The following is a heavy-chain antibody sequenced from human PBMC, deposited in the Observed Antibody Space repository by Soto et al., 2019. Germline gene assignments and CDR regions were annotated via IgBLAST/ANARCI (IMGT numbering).Heavy chain of an antibody. D-gene: IGHD3-10*01. V-gene: IGHV1-18*01. CDR2: ISAYNGNT. J-gene: IGHJ4*02. CDR3: ARPYYYCSGSQHGFYY. CDR1: GYTFTSYV. Sequence: GASVKVSCKASGYTFTSYVISWVRHAPGQGIEWMGWISAYNGNTNYAQKLQGRVTMTTDTSTSTAYMELRSLRSDDTAVHYCARPYYYCSGSQHGFYYWGQGTLVTVSS.